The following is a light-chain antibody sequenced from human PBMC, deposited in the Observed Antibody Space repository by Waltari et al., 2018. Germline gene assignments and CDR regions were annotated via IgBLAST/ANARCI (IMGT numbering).Light chain of an antibody. CDR3: QSYDSSLSGVV. J-gene: IGLJ2*01. CDR2: GNS. CDR1: SPNIGAGYD. V-gene: IGLV1-40*01. Sequence: QSVLTQPPSVSGAPGQRVTISCTGSSPNIGAGYDVHWYQPLPGTAPKLLIYGNSKRPSGVPDRFSGSKAGTSASLAITGLQAEDEADYYCQSYDSSLSGVVFGGGTKLTVL.